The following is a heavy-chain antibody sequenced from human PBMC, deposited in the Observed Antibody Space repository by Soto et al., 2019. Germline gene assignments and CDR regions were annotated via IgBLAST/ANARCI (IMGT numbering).Heavy chain of an antibody. V-gene: IGHV1-69*02. Sequence: QVQLVQSGAEVKKPGSSVKVSCKASGGTFSSYTISWVRQAPGQGLEWMGRIIPILGIATYAQKFQGRVTITAGKSTTTAYMELSSLRSEDTAVYYCAMDYCSSTSCYRDSWGQGTLVTVSS. CDR2: IIPILGIA. CDR3: AMDYCSSTSCYRDS. D-gene: IGHD2-2*02. CDR1: GGTFSSYT. J-gene: IGHJ4*02.